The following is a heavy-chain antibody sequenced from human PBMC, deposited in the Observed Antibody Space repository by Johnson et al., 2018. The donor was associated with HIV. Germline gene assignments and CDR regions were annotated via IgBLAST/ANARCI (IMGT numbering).Heavy chain of an antibody. J-gene: IGHJ3*02. V-gene: IGHV3-66*01. CDR3: ARDTRQWDAFYI. Sequence: VQLVESGGGLVKPGGSLRLSCAASGFTFSDNYMSWVLQAPGKGLEWVSVIYGGGSTYYADSVKGRFTISRDNFKNTLYLQMNSLRAEDTAVYYCARDTRQWDAFYIWGQGTMVTVSS. CDR1: GFTFSDNY. CDR2: IYGGGST. D-gene: IGHD6-19*01.